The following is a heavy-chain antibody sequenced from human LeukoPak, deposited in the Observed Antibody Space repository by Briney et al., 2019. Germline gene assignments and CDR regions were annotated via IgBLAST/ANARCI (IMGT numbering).Heavy chain of an antibody. CDR3: ARGYYDSSGYYTIFDY. J-gene: IGHJ4*02. CDR1: GFTFSSYG. CDR2: IWYDGSNK. D-gene: IGHD3-22*01. V-gene: IGHV3-33*01. Sequence: GGSLRLSCAASGFTFSSYGMHWVRQAPGKGLEWVAVIWYDGSNKYYADSVKGRFTISRDNSKNTLYLQMNSLRAEDTAVYYCARGYYDSSGYYTIFDYRGQGTLVTVSS.